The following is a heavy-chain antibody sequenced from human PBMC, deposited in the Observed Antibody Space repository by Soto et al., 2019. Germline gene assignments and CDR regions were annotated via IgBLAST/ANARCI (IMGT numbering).Heavy chain of an antibody. J-gene: IGHJ4*02. CDR2: ISYDGSNK. CDR3: VTIGGSFTPFDY. CDR1: GYSITNNG. V-gene: IGHV3-30*19. Sequence: QVRLVQSGGGVVQPGRSLTLSCAASGYSITNNGMHWVRQAPGKGLEWVAVISYDGSNKYYADSVKGRFTISRDNSKNTLYLQMNSLRAEDTAVYYCVTIGGSFTPFDYWGQGTLVTVSS. D-gene: IGHD1-26*01.